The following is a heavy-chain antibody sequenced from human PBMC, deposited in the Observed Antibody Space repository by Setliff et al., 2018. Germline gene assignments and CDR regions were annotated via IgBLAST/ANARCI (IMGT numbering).Heavy chain of an antibody. CDR3: ALFGDRGTFPI. J-gene: IGHJ3*02. Sequence: GGSLRLSCAASGFTFSNYAMNWVRQAPGKGLEWVSAISGSGGSTYYADSVKGRFTISRDNSKNTLYLQMNSLRAEDTAVYYCALFGDRGTFPIWGQGTMVTVSS. V-gene: IGHV3-23*01. CDR2: ISGSGGST. D-gene: IGHD3-16*01. CDR1: GFTFSNYA.